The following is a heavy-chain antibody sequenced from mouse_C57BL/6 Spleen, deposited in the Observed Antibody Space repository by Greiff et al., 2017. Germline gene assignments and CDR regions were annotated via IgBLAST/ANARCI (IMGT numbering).Heavy chain of an antibody. J-gene: IGHJ2*01. CDR3: ARHTTVVALDY. CDR1: GYTFTDYN. V-gene: IGHV1-22*01. D-gene: IGHD1-1*01. Sequence: VQLKESGPELVKPGASVTMSCTASGYTFTDYNMHWVQQSHGKSLEWIGDINPNNGGTSYNRKFTGKATLTVNNSSSTAYMELRSLTAEDSAVYYCARHTTVVALDYWGQGTTLTVSS. CDR2: INPNNGGT.